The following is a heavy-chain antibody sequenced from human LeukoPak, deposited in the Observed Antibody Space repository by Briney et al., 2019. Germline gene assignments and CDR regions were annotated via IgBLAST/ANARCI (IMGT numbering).Heavy chain of an antibody. Sequence: SETLSLTCTVSGGAISSGDYYWSWIRQPPGKGLEWIGYIYYTGSTYYNPSLKSRVTISVDTSKNQFSLKMSSLTAADTAVYYCAREATMVRGISWFDPWGQGTLVTVST. D-gene: IGHD3-10*01. CDR2: IYYTGST. V-gene: IGHV4-30-4*01. J-gene: IGHJ5*02. CDR1: GGAISSGDYY. CDR3: AREATMVRGISWFDP.